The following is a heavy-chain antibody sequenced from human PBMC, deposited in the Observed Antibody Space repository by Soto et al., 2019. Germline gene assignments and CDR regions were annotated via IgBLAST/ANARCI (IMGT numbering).Heavy chain of an antibody. J-gene: IGHJ5*02. CDR3: ARDRRIAVAGSFWFDP. D-gene: IGHD6-19*01. V-gene: IGHV1-18*04. Sequence: GASVKVSCKASGYTFTSYGISWVRQAPGQGLEWMGWISAYNGNTNYAQKLQGRVTMTTDTSTSTAYMELRSLRSDDTAVYYCARDRRIAVAGSFWFDPWGQGTLVTVS. CDR1: GYTFTSYG. CDR2: ISAYNGNT.